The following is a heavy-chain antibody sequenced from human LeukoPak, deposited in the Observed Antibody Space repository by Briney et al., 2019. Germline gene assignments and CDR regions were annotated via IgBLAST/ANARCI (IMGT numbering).Heavy chain of an antibody. V-gene: IGHV3-74*01. Sequence: GGSLRLSCAASGFTFSSYWMHWVRQAPGKGLVWVSRINSDGSSTSYADSVKGRFTISRDNAKNTLYLQMNSLRAEDTAAYYCAREGVWRQQLVDYYYGMDAWGQGTTVTVSS. J-gene: IGHJ6*02. CDR3: AREGVWRQQLVDYYYGMDA. D-gene: IGHD6-13*01. CDR1: GFTFSSYW. CDR2: INSDGSST.